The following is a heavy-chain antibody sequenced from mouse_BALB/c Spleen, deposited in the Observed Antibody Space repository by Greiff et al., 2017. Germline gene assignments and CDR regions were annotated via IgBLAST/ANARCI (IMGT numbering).Heavy chain of an antibody. J-gene: IGHJ2*01. D-gene: IGHD2-4*01. CDR2: IWGDGST. Sequence: QVQLKESGPGLVAPSQSLSITCTVSGFSLTGYGVNWVRQPPGKGLEWLGMIWGDGSTDYNSALKSRLSISKDNSKSQVFLKMNSLQTDDTARYYCARGLRSYYFDYWGQGTTLTVSS. CDR1: GFSLTGYG. V-gene: IGHV2-6-7*01. CDR3: ARGLRSYYFDY.